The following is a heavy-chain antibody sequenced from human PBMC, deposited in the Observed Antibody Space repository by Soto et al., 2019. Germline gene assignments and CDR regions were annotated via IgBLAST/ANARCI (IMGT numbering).Heavy chain of an antibody. CDR2: IHYSGNT. CDR1: SGSINNYY. V-gene: IGHV4-59*08. J-gene: IGHJ4*02. Sequence: SETLSLTCTVSSGSINNYYWSWIRQPPGKGLEWIGYIHYSGNTKYHPSLKSRVTISADTSKNQFSLKLSSVTAADTAVYYCARGHYDFWSGYFATIDYWGQGSLVTVSS. D-gene: IGHD3-3*01. CDR3: ARGHYDFWSGYFATIDY.